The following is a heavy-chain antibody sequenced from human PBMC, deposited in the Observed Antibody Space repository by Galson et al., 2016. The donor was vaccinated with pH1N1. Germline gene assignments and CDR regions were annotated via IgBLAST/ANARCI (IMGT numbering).Heavy chain of an antibody. Sequence: LVKPTQTLKLTCTFSGFSLSTFGVRVSWIRQSPGKALEWLARIDWDDEKFYSPSLKTRLTISKDTSKDQVVLTMTNMDPVDTGTYYCARMGVASGGRYYYGMDVWGQGTTVTVAS. CDR2: IDWDDEK. CDR3: ARMGVASGGRYYYGMDV. V-gene: IGHV2-70*04. J-gene: IGHJ6*02. D-gene: IGHD3-10*01. CDR1: GFSLSTFGVR.